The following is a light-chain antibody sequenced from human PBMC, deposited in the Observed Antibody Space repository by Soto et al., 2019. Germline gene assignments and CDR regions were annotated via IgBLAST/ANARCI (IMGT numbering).Light chain of an antibody. J-gene: IGKJ2*01. V-gene: IGKV3-11*01. Sequence: EIVLTQSPATLSLSPGERATLSCRASQSVSSYLAWFQQKPGQAPRLLIYDASNRATGIPARFSGSGSGTDFTLTISGLEPEDFAVYYCQQRSTSPYTFGEGTKLEIK. CDR2: DAS. CDR1: QSVSSY. CDR3: QQRSTSPYT.